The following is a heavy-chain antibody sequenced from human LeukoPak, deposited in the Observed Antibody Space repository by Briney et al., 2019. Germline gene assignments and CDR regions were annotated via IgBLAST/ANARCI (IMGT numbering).Heavy chain of an antibody. CDR1: GGSISGGTYD. J-gene: IGHJ4*02. V-gene: IGHV4-61*02. Sequence: PSETLSLTCAVAGGSISGGTYDWTWIRQPAGKGLDWIGRIYTSGTTNSTPSLKSRVTISLDTAKNPFSLKLTSGTAAYTAVYYCARWPTYRFESWGQGSRVTVSS. D-gene: IGHD1-26*01. CDR2: IYTSGTT. CDR3: ARWPTYRFES.